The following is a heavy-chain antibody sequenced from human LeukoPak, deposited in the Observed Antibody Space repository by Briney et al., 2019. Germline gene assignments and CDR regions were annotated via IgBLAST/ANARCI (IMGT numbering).Heavy chain of an antibody. D-gene: IGHD2-8*01. CDR1: GFTFSSYW. CDR3: ARDMGGYCTNGVCYRVDAFDI. V-gene: IGHV3-7*03. CDR2: IKHDGSED. Sequence: GGSLKLSCAASGFTFSSYWMTWVRQAPGKGLEWVATIKHDGSEDYYVDSVKGRFTISRDNAKNSLYLQMNSLRAEDTALYYCARDMGGYCTNGVCYRVDAFDIWGQGTMVTVSS. J-gene: IGHJ3*02.